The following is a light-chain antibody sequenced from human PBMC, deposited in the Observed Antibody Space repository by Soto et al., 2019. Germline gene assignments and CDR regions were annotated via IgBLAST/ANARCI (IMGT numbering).Light chain of an antibody. J-gene: IGKJ2*01. CDR3: QQYGSSPYT. CDR1: QSVSSSD. V-gene: IGKV3-20*01. Sequence: EIVLTQSPGTLSLSPGDRATLSCRASQSVSSSDLAWYQQKPGQAPRLLIYGASTRATGIPDRFSGSGSGTDFTLTISRLEPEDFAVYYCQQYGSSPYTFGQGTKLEIK. CDR2: GAS.